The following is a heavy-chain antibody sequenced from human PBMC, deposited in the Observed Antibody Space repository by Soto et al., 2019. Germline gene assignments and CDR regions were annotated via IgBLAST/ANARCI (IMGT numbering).Heavy chain of an antibody. J-gene: IGHJ4*02. CDR2: IRSKACGGTT. CDR3: TSQDILTGYLKAVDY. D-gene: IGHD3-9*01. Sequence: GGSLRLSCTASGFTFGDYAMSWFRQAPGKGLEWVGFIRSKACGGTTEYAASVEGRFTISRDDSKSIAYLQMNSLKTEDTAVYYCTSQDILTGYLKAVDYWGQGTLATVSS. V-gene: IGHV3-49*03. CDR1: GFTFGDYA.